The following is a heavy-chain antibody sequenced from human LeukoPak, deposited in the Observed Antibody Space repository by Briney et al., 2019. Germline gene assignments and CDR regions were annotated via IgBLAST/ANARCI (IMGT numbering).Heavy chain of an antibody. CDR1: GGTFSSYA. V-gene: IGHV1-69*05. J-gene: IGHJ4*02. CDR2: IIPIFGTA. CDR3: AVGALSYSLEGQSD. Sequence: SVKVSCKASGGTFSSYAISWVRQAPGQGLEWMGRIIPIFGTANYAQKFQGRVTITTDESTSTAYMELSSLRSEDTAVYYCAVGALSYSLEGQSDWGQGTLVTVSS. D-gene: IGHD5-18*01.